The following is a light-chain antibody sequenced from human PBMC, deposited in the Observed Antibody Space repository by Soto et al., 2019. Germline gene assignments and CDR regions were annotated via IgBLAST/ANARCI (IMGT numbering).Light chain of an antibody. CDR1: QSVSSSY. CDR2: GAS. V-gene: IGKV3-20*01. CDR3: QQYGSSFT. Sequence: EIVLTQSPGTLSLSPGERATLSCRASQSVSSSYLAWHQQKPGQAPRLLIYGASSRATGIPDRFSGSGSGIDFTLTISRLEPEDFAVYYCQQYGSSFTFGPGTKVDIK. J-gene: IGKJ3*01.